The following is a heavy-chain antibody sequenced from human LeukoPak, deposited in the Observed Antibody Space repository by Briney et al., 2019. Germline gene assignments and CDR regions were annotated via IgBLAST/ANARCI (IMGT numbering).Heavy chain of an antibody. CDR1: ARSVISTDW. J-gene: IGHJ4*02. V-gene: IGHV4-4*02. CDR2: VHLDGRT. D-gene: IGHD3-3*01. CDR3: AREGGFYRPLDY. Sequence: SATLSLTCDVSARSVISTDWWTCVRQPPGKGLEGIGEVHLDGRTNYNPSLKSRLIMSVDLPENHISLKLTSVTAADTAVYYCAREGGFYRPLDYSGQGTLVTVSS.